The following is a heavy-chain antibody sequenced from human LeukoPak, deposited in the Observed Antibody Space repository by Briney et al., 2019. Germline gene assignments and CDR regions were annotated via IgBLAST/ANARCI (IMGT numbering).Heavy chain of an antibody. CDR3: ARARGGGSPYSGYGMDV. Sequence: PSETLSLTRTVSGGSMCYYYWRWLRPLPGKGLEWIGYIYYSGSTDYNPSLKSRVTMSIDTSKNQFSLKLSSVTAADTAVYYCARARGGGSPYSGYGMDVWGQGTTVTVSS. CDR2: IYYSGST. CDR1: GGSMCYYY. V-gene: IGHV4-59*12. J-gene: IGHJ6*02. D-gene: IGHD2-15*01.